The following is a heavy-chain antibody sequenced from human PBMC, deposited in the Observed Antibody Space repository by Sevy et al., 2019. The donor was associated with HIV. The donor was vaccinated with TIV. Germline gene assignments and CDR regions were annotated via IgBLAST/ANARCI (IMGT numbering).Heavy chain of an antibody. CDR1: GGSISSGDYY. Sequence: SETLSLTFTVSGGSISSGDYYWSWMRQPPGKGLEWIGYIYYSGTTYYNPSLKSRVTISVDTSKNHFSLNLNSVTAADTAVEYCARYCISTSPHNGFDPWGQGTLVTVSS. J-gene: IGHJ5*02. CDR3: ARYCISTSPHNGFDP. D-gene: IGHD2-2*01. V-gene: IGHV4-30-4*01. CDR2: IYYSGTT.